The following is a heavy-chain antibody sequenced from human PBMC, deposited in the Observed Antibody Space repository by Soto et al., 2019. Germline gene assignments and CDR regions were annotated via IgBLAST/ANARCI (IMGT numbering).Heavy chain of an antibody. CDR1: GFSFGSYA. Sequence: GGSLRLSCAASGFSFGSYALNWVRQAPGKGLEWVSIISGSDGKKFYADSVKGRFSISRDTSENTLYLQMNSLRADDTAIYYCARWSYLDYWGQGTRVTVSS. CDR2: ISGSDGKK. J-gene: IGHJ4*02. CDR3: ARWSYLDY. D-gene: IGHD3-3*01. V-gene: IGHV3-23*01.